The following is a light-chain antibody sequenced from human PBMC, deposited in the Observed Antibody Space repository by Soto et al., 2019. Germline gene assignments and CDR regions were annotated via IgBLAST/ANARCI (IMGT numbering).Light chain of an antibody. CDR2: EVT. CDR3: SSHGGANNFYV. CDR1: SSDVGGYNN. Sequence: QSALTQPPSASGSPGQSVTISCTGTSSDVGGYNNVSWYQQHPGKVPKLMIYEVTKRPSGVPDRFSGSKSGNTASLTVSGLQAEDEADYYCSSHGGANNFYVFGTGSKVTVL. V-gene: IGLV2-8*01. J-gene: IGLJ1*01.